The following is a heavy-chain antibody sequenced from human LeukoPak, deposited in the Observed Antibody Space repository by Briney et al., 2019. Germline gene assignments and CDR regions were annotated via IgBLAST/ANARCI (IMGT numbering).Heavy chain of an antibody. D-gene: IGHD1-26*01. V-gene: IGHV4-59*01. Sequence: SETLSLTCTVSGGSISSYYWSWIRQPPGKGLEWIGYIYYSGSTNYNPSLKGRVTISVDTSKNQFSLKLSSVTAADTAVYYCARGLQWEPNAFDIWGQGTMVTVSS. CDR2: IYYSGST. J-gene: IGHJ3*02. CDR1: GGSISSYY. CDR3: ARGLQWEPNAFDI.